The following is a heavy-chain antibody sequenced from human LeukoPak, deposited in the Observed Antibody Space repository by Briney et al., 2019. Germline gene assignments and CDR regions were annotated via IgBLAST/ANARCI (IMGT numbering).Heavy chain of an antibody. J-gene: IGHJ4*02. CDR3: AKWNGGRYHFAS. Sequence: SETLSLTCTVSGGSVSGSYWNWLRQPPGEGLEWIGYVSNGGSGSTKYNPPLESRVTMSVETSKNQFSLKLSSVTAADTAVYYCAKWNGGRYHFASWGQGTLVTVSS. CDR1: GGSVSGSY. CDR2: VSNGGSGST. D-gene: IGHD1-26*01. V-gene: IGHV4-59*02.